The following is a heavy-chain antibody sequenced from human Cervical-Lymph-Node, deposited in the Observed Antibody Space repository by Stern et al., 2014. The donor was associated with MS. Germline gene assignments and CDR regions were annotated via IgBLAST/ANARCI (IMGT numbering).Heavy chain of an antibody. V-gene: IGHV5-51*01. Sequence: VQLVQSGAEVKKPGESLKISCKLSGYSFTIYYIAWVRQMPGKGLEWMGFIYPYDSYPTYSPSFQGQVTISADKSITTAYLQWSSLRASDTAMYYCARHVQGFDYWGQGTLVTVSS. J-gene: IGHJ4*02. CDR2: IYPYDSYP. CDR3: ARHVQGFDY. CDR1: GYSFTIYY.